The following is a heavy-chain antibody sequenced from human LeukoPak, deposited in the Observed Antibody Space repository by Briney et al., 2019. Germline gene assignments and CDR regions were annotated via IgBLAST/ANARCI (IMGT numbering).Heavy chain of an antibody. CDR3: ARERIAVSGTAVDY. D-gene: IGHD6-19*01. CDR1: GFTFSGYW. CDR2: ISSSSTYI. Sequence: PGGSLRLSCAASGFTFSGYWMSWVRQAPGKGLEWVSSISSSSTYIHYAASVKSRFTVSRDNAKNSLYLQLTSLRAEDTAVYYCARERIAVSGTAVDYWGQGTLVTVSS. J-gene: IGHJ4*02. V-gene: IGHV3-21*01.